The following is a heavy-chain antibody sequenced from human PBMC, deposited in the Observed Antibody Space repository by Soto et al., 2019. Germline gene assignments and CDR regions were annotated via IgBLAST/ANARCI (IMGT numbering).Heavy chain of an antibody. V-gene: IGHV1-69*01. CDR3: ARSSSNYGGYYYYYGMDV. J-gene: IGHJ6*02. CDR1: GGTFSSYA. CDR2: IIPIFGTA. D-gene: IGHD4-4*01. Sequence: QVQLVQSGAEVKKPGSSVKVSCKASGGTFSSYAISWVRQAPGQGLEWMGGIIPIFGTANYAQKFQGRVTITADESTSTAYMELSRLRSEDTAVYYCARSSSNYGGYYYYYGMDVWGQGTTVTVSS.